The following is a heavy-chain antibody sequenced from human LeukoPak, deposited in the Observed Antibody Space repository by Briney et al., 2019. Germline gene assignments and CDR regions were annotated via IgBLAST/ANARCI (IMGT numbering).Heavy chain of an antibody. Sequence: GGSLRLSCAASGFTFSSYSMSWVRQAPGKGLEWVANIKQDGSEKYYVDSVKGRFTISRDNSKNTLYLQMNSLRAEDTAVYYCARGLSGYYDSSGYYLDYWGQGTLVTVSS. D-gene: IGHD3-22*01. V-gene: IGHV3-7*01. CDR3: ARGLSGYYDSSGYYLDY. CDR1: GFTFSSYS. CDR2: IKQDGSEK. J-gene: IGHJ4*02.